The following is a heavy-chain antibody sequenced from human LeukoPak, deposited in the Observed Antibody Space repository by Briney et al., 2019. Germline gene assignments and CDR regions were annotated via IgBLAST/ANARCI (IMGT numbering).Heavy chain of an antibody. CDR1: GFTFSSYG. V-gene: IGHV3-33*01. CDR3: ARCPSTENVDF. Sequence: GGSLRLSCAASGFTFSSYGMHCVRQAPGKGLEWVAVIWYDGSNKYYADSVKGRFTISRDNSKNTLYLQINSLRAEDTAVYYCARCPSTENVDFWGQGTLVTVSS. CDR2: IWYDGSNK. D-gene: IGHD1-1*01. J-gene: IGHJ4*02.